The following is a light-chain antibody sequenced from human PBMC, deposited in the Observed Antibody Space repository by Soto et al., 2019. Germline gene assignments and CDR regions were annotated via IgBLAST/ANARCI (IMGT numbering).Light chain of an antibody. CDR1: QSVSSNY. Sequence: ENVLTQSPGTLSLSPGERGTLSCRASQSVSSNYLAWYQQKPGQAPRLLIYGASSRATGIPDRFSGSGSGTDFTLTISRLEPEDFAVYYCQQYNNWPRTFGQGTKVDI. CDR3: QQYNNWPRT. J-gene: IGKJ1*01. CDR2: GAS. V-gene: IGKV3-20*01.